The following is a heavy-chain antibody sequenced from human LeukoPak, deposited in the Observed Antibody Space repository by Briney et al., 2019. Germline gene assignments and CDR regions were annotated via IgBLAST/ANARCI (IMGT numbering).Heavy chain of an antibody. D-gene: IGHD7-27*01. CDR3: ARDHDLTGTYEYLKY. J-gene: IGHJ1*01. Sequence: RASVKVSCKASGGNFNTYAISWVRQAPGQGLEWMGGIIPIFGTGNYAQKFQGRVTITADKSTNTAYMELSSLKSEDTAVYYCARDHDLTGTYEYLKYWGQGTLVSVSS. V-gene: IGHV1-69*06. CDR2: IIPIFGTG. CDR1: GGNFNTYA.